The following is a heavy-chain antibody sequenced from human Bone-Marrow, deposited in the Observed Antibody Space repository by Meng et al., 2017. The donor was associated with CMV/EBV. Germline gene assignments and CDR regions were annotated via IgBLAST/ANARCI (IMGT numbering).Heavy chain of an antibody. CDR3: ARLGYSSSNAFDL. Sequence: LSLTCAASGFTFSSYSMNWVRQAPGKGLEWVSYISSSSSTIYYADSVKGRFTISRDNAKNSLYLQMNSLRAEDTAVYYCARLGYSSSNAFDLWGQGTMVTVSS. J-gene: IGHJ3*01. V-gene: IGHV3-48*04. CDR1: GFTFSSYS. CDR2: ISSSSSTI. D-gene: IGHD6-6*01.